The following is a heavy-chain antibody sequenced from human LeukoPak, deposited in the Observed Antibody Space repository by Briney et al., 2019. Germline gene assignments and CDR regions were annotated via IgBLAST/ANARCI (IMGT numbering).Heavy chain of an antibody. V-gene: IGHV1-3*01. CDR3: ANPRYDSSGYYYVD. Sequence: ASVKVSCKASGYTFTDYTMHWLRQAPGQRLGWMGWINGGSGNTKYSPEFQGRVTITRDTSASTAYMELSSLRSEDTAVYYCANPRYDSSGYYYVDWGQGTLVTVSS. J-gene: IGHJ4*02. D-gene: IGHD3-22*01. CDR2: INGGSGNT. CDR1: GYTFTDYT.